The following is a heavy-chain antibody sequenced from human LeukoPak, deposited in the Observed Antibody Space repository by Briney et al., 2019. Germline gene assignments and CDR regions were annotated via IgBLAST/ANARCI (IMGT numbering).Heavy chain of an antibody. CDR3: ARDGQYYDFWSGAYNWFDP. CDR2: IIPIFGTA. J-gene: IGHJ5*02. D-gene: IGHD3-3*01. Sequence: ASVKVSCKASGGTFSSYAISWVRQAPGQGLEWMGGIIPIFGTANYAQKFQGRVTITADESTSTAYMELSSLRSEDTAVYYCARDGQYYDFWSGAYNWFDPWGQGTLVTVSS. CDR1: GGTFSSYA. V-gene: IGHV1-69*13.